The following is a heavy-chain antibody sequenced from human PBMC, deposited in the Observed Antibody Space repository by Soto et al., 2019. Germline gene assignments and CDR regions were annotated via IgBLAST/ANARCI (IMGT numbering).Heavy chain of an antibody. D-gene: IGHD3-3*01. CDR1: GGSFSGYY. CDR3: ARGSDFWSGYYGYYYYGMDV. CDR2: INHSGST. Sequence: LSLTCAVYGGSFSGYYWSWVRQPPGKGLEWIGEINHSGSTNYNPSLKSRVTISVDTSKNQFSLKLSSVTAADTAVYYCARGSDFWSGYYGYYYYGMDVWGQGTMVTVSS. V-gene: IGHV4-34*01. J-gene: IGHJ6*02.